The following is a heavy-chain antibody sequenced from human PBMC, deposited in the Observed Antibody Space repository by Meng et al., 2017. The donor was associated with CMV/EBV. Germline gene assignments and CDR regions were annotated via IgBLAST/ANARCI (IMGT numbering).Heavy chain of an antibody. CDR3: ARTAPSRSITMIVVVIDPLYYYYGMDV. J-gene: IGHJ6*02. CDR2: IIPILGIA. D-gene: IGHD3-22*01. Sequence: SVKVSCKASGGTFSSYAISWVRQAPGQGLEWMGGIIPILGIANYAQKFQGRVTITAYKSTSTAYMELSSLRSEDTAVYYCARTAPSRSITMIVVVIDPLYYYYGMDVWGQGTTVTVSS. V-gene: IGHV1-69*10. CDR1: GGTFSSYA.